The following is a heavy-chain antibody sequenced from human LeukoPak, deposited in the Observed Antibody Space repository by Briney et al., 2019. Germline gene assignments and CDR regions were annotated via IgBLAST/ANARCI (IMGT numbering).Heavy chain of an antibody. CDR3: AREIVVVTANFDY. CDR2: ISYDGSNK. CDR1: GFTFSSYA. D-gene: IGHD2-21*02. J-gene: IGHJ4*02. Sequence: PGRSLRLSCAASGFTFSSYAMDWVRQAPGKGLEWVAVISYDGSNKYYADSVKGRSTISRDNSKNTLYLQMNSLRAEDTAVYYCAREIVVVTANFDYWGQGTLVTVSS. V-gene: IGHV3-30*04.